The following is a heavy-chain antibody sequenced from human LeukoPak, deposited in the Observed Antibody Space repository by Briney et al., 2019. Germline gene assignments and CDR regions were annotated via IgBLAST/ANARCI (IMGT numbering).Heavy chain of an antibody. Sequence: PGGSLRLSCAASGFTFSSYGMHWVRQAPGKGLEWVAFIRYDGNAKYYADSVKGRFTISRVNSKSTLYLQMNSLRVEDTALYYCASGITGTWGQGTLVIVSS. CDR2: IRYDGNAK. D-gene: IGHD1-20*01. J-gene: IGHJ5*02. CDR1: GFTFSSYG. CDR3: ASGITGT. V-gene: IGHV3-30*02.